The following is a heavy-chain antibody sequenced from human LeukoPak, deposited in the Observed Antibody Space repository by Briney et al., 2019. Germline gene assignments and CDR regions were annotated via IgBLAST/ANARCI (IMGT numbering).Heavy chain of an antibody. CDR1: GYTFTDYY. Sequence: ASVKVSCKASGYTFTDYYINWVRQAPGQGLEWMGWINPNSGGTNYAQKFQGRVTMTRDTSISTAYMEVSRLRSNDTAVYYCARASISAAGPALIDYWGQGTLVTVSS. CDR3: ARASISAAGPALIDY. D-gene: IGHD6-19*01. J-gene: IGHJ4*02. V-gene: IGHV1-2*02. CDR2: INPNSGGT.